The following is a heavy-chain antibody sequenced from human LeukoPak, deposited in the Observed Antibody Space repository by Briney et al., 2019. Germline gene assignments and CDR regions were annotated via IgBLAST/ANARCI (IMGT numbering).Heavy chain of an antibody. CDR3: ARVDSGSACAS. J-gene: IGHJ1*01. V-gene: IGHV3-64*01. Sequence: GGSLRLSCAASGFTLSSYSMHWVRQAPGKGLEFVSAISKNGENTYYASSVKGRFTISRDNSKNTLYLQMGSLRPEDMAAYYCARVDSGSACASWGQGILVTVSS. CDR1: GFTLSSYS. D-gene: IGHD6-19*01. CDR2: ISKNGENT.